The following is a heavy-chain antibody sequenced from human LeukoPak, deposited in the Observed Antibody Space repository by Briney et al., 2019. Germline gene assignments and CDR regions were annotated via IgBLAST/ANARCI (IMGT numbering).Heavy chain of an antibody. D-gene: IGHD2-2*01. CDR1: GFTFSSYG. J-gene: IGHJ5*02. CDR3: AGEVPAATMGWFDP. Sequence: GRSLRLSCAASGFTFSSYGMHWVRQAPGKGLEWVAVIWSDGSNKYYADSVKGRFTISRDNSKNTLYLQMNSLRAEDTAVYYCAGEVPAATMGWFDPWGQGTLVTVSS. V-gene: IGHV3-33*01. CDR2: IWSDGSNK.